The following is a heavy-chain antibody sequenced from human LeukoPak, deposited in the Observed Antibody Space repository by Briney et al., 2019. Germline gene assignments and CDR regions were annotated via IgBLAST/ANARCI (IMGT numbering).Heavy chain of an antibody. J-gene: IGHJ4*02. Sequence: PSETLSLTCTVSGGSISSGDYYWSWIRQPPGKGLEGIGYIYYSGSTYYNPSLKSRVTISVDTSKNQFSLKLSSVTAADTAVYYCARDLLNEGNHLDYWGQGTLVTVSS. CDR3: ARDLLNEGNHLDY. D-gene: IGHD4-23*01. CDR1: GGSISSGDYY. V-gene: IGHV4-30-4*01. CDR2: IYYSGST.